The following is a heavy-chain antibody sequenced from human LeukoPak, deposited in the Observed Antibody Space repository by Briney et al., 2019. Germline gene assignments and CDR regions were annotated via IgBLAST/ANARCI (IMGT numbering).Heavy chain of an antibody. Sequence: SETLSLTCTVSGGSISSYCWSWIRQPPGKGLEWIGYIYYSGSTNYNPSLKSRVTISVDTSKNQFSLKLSSVTAADTAVYYCARGRGDHFDYWGQGTLVTVSS. D-gene: IGHD2-21*02. CDR2: IYYSGST. J-gene: IGHJ4*02. CDR1: GGSISSYC. CDR3: ARGRGDHFDY. V-gene: IGHV4-59*01.